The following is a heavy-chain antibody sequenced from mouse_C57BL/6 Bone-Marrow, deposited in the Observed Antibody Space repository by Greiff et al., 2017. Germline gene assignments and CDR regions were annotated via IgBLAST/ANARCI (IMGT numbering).Heavy chain of an antibody. D-gene: IGHD2-14*01. CDR2: IWSGGST. CDR1: GFSLTSYG. Sequence: QVQLKQSGPGLVQPSQSLSITCTVSGFSLTSYGVHWVRQSPGKGLEWLGVIWSGGSTDYNAAFISRLSISKDNSKSQVFFKMNSLQADDTAIYYCASLWYGAYWGQGTLVTVSA. V-gene: IGHV2-2*01. J-gene: IGHJ3*01. CDR3: ASLWYGAY.